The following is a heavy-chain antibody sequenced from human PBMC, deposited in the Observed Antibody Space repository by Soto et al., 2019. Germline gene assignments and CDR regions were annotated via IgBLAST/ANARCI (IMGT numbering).Heavy chain of an antibody. CDR2: IYYSGST. J-gene: IGHJ4*02. Sequence: QVQLQESGPGLVKPSETLSLTCTVSGGSISSYYWSWIRQPPGKGLEWIGYIYYSGSTNDNPSLQSRVTISVNTYNNQFSQQLSSVTAADTAVYYCARGSTGYSSGWYRYWGQGTLVTVSS. V-gene: IGHV4-59*08. CDR1: GGSISSYY. CDR3: ARGSTGYSSGWYRY. D-gene: IGHD6-13*01.